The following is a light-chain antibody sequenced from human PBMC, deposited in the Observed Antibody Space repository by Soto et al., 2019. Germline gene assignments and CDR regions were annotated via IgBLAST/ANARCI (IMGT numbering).Light chain of an antibody. J-gene: IGKJ1*01. CDR2: AAS. CDR1: QSIRND. CDR3: LQDYSYPWT. V-gene: IGKV1-6*01. Sequence: IRMTQSPSTLSASVGDRVTITCRASQSIRNDLGWYQQKPGKAPKLLIYAASSLQSGVPSRFSGSASGTDFTLTISSLQPEDFATYYCLQDYSYPWTFGQGTKVDIK.